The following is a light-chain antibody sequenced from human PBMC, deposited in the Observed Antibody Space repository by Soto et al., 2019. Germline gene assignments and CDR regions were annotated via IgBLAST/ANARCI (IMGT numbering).Light chain of an antibody. CDR2: GAS. V-gene: IGKV3-15*01. CDR1: QSVTTN. Sequence: ETVMSQSPATLSVSPGERATLSCRASQSVTTNLAWYQQKPGQSPRLLIYGASIRATGVSCRFSGSGSGTEFTLTLSSLQSEDFAVYYCQHYHDWPPYTFGQGP. CDR3: QHYHDWPPYT. J-gene: IGKJ2*01.